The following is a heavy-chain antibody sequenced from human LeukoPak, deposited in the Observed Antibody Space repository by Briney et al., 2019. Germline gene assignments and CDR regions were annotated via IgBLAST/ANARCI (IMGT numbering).Heavy chain of an antibody. CDR1: GFTFSSYA. Sequence: GGSLRLSCAASGFTFSSYAMSWVHQAPGKGLEWVSAISGSGGSTYYADSVKGRFTISRDNSKNTLYLQMNSLRAEDTAVYYCAKDLLVLRYFDWLLSGLDYWGQGTLVTVSS. V-gene: IGHV3-23*01. CDR3: AKDLLVLRYFDWLLSGLDY. D-gene: IGHD3-9*01. CDR2: ISGSGGST. J-gene: IGHJ4*02.